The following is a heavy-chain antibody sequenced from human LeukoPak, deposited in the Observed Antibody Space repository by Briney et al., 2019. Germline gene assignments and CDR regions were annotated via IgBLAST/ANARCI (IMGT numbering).Heavy chain of an antibody. CDR1: GFTFSSYS. D-gene: IGHD2-21*02. V-gene: IGHV3-21*01. J-gene: IGHJ3*02. CDR3: ARDGAAYCGGDCYSGDAFDI. CDR2: ISSSSSYI. Sequence: GWSLRLSCAASGFTFSSYSMNWVRQAPGKGLEWVSSISSSSSYIYYADSVKGRFTISRDNAKNSLYLQMNSLRAEDTAVYYCARDGAAYCGGDCYSGDAFDIWGQGTMVTVSS.